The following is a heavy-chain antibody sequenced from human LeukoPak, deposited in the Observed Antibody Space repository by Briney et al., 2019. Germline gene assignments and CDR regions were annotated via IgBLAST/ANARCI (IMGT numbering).Heavy chain of an antibody. V-gene: IGHV1-2*02. Sequence: ASVKVSCKASGYTFTGYYMHWVRQAPGQGLEWMGWINPNSGGTNYAQKFQGRVTMTRDTSISTAYMELSRLRFDDTAVYYCARHDYGSGSYYDYWGQGTLVTVSS. J-gene: IGHJ4*02. CDR1: GYTFTGYY. CDR2: INPNSGGT. CDR3: ARHDYGSGSYYDY. D-gene: IGHD3-10*01.